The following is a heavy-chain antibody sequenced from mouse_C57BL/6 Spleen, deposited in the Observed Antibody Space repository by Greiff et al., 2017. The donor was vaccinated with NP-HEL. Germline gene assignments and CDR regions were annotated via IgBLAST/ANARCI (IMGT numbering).Heavy chain of an antibody. CDR1: GYTFTSYG. Sequence: QVQLQQSGAELARPGASVKLSCKASGYTFTSYGISWVKQRTGQGLEWIGEIYPRSGNTYYNEKFKGKATLTADKSSSTAYMELRSLTSEDSAVYFCARWAFITTVVAKYFDVWGTGTTVTVSS. CDR3: ARWAFITTVVAKYFDV. D-gene: IGHD1-1*01. CDR2: IYPRSGNT. J-gene: IGHJ1*03. V-gene: IGHV1-81*01.